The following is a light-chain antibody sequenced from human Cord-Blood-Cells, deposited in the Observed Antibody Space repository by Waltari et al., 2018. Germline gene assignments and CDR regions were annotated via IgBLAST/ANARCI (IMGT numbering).Light chain of an antibody. Sequence: DIVMTQSHDSLAVSLGERDTINCKSSQSVLYSSNNKNYLAWYQQKPGQPPKLLIYLASTRESWVPDRFSGSGFGTYFTLTISSLQAEDVAVYYCQQYYSTPTWTFGQGTKVEIK. CDR3: QQYYSTPTWT. J-gene: IGKJ1*01. V-gene: IGKV4-1*01. CDR1: QSVLYSSNNKNY. CDR2: LAS.